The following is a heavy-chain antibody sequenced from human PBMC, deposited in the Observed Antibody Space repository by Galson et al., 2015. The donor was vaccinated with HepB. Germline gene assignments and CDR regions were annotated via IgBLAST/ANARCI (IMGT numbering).Heavy chain of an antibody. CDR2: ISWNSGSI. CDR1: GFTFDDYA. CDR3: AKDIRALGIAAAVGGGFRAFDI. Sequence: SLRLSCAASGFTFDDYAMHWVRQAPGKGLEWVSGISWNSGSIGYADSVKGRFTISRDNAKNSLYLQMNSLRAEDTALYYCAKDIRALGIAAAVGGGFRAFDIWGQGTMVTVSS. V-gene: IGHV3-9*01. J-gene: IGHJ3*02. D-gene: IGHD6-13*01.